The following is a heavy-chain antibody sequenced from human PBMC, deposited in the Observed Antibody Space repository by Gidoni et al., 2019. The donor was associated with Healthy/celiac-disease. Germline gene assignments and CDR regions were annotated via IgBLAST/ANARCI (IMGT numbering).Heavy chain of an antibody. V-gene: IGHV3-23*01. CDR2: ISGSGGST. J-gene: IGHJ3*02. Sequence: EVQLLESGGGLVQPGGSLRPSCAASGFTFSSYAMSWVRQAPGKGLEWVSAISGSGGSTYYADSVKGRFTISRDNSKNTLYLQMNSLRAEDTAVYYCAKDHSLVYAIAPGAFDIWGQGTMVTVSS. CDR3: AKDHSLVYAIAPGAFDI. CDR1: GFTFSSYA. D-gene: IGHD2-8*01.